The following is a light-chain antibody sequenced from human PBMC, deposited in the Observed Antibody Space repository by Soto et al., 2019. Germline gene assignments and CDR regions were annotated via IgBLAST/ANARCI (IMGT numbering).Light chain of an antibody. CDR1: NSDIGGYNY. CDR2: DVS. CDR3: SSYTSRSTLGV. Sequence: QSALTQPASVSGSPGQSITISCTGTNSDIGGYNYVSWYQQHPGKAPKLMIYDVSNRPSGVSYRFFGSKSGNTASLTISGLQAEDEADYYCSSYTSRSTLGVFGGGTKLTVL. J-gene: IGLJ2*01. V-gene: IGLV2-14*03.